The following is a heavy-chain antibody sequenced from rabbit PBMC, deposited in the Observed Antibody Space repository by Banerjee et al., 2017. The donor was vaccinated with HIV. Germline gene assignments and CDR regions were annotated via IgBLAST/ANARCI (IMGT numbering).Heavy chain of an antibody. J-gene: IGHJ5*01. Sequence: QEQLEESGGDLVKPEGSLTVTCTASGFSFSNKYVMCWVRQAPGKGLEWIGCMNAGTSGSTYYARWAKGRFTISKTSSTTVTLQMTSLTAADTATYFCARDWGAYAGHGYATGWLDLWGPGTLVTVS. D-gene: IGHD6-1*01. V-gene: IGHV1S45*01. CDR3: ARDWGAYAGHGYATGWLDL. CDR1: GFSFSNKYV. CDR2: MNAGTSGST.